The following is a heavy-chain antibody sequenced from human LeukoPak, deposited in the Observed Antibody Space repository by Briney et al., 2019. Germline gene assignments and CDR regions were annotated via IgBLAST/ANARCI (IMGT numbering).Heavy chain of an antibody. V-gene: IGHV4-39*07. Sequence: SETLSLTCTVSGGSISSSSYYWGWIRQPPGKGLEWIGSIYYSGSTYYNPSLKSRVTISVDTSKNQFSLKLSSVTAADTAVYYCARTGAGYYYYYMDVWGKGITVTVSS. CDR2: IYYSGST. D-gene: IGHD1-26*01. CDR1: GGSISSSSYY. J-gene: IGHJ6*03. CDR3: ARTGAGYYYYYMDV.